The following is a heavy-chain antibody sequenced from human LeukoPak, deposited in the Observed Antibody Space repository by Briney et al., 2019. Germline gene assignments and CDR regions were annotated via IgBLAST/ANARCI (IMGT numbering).Heavy chain of an antibody. CDR1: GYTFTSYY. V-gene: IGHV1-46*01. J-gene: IGHJ5*02. CDR3: ARGGGGYGDYTP. D-gene: IGHD4-17*01. Sequence: ASVKVSCTASGYTFTSYYMHWVRQAPGQGLEWMGIINPSGGSTSYAQKFQGRVTMTRDTSTSTVYMELSSLGSGDTAVYYCARGGGGYGDYTPWGQGTLVTVSS. CDR2: INPSGGST.